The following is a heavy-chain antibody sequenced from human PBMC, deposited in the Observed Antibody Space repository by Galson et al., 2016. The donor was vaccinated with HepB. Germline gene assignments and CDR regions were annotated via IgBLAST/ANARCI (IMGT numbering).Heavy chain of an antibody. D-gene: IGHD2-2*01. J-gene: IGHJ4*02. CDR1: RDSVSNNIDG. CDR2: TYYRTEWRY. CDR3: VKSVQLGRGFVT. V-gene: IGHV6-1*01. Sequence: CAISRDSVSNNIDGWNWIRQSPSRGLEWLGRTYYRTEWRYDYATFLLSRISINPDTSKNQFSLHLNFVTPEDTGVYYCVKSVQLGRGFVTWGQGTLVTVSS.